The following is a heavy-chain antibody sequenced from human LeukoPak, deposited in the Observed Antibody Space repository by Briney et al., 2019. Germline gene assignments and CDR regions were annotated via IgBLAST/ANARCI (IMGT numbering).Heavy chain of an antibody. CDR3: ARAEYCSGGSCSTPFDY. D-gene: IGHD2-15*01. J-gene: IGHJ4*02. V-gene: IGHV3-7*01. CDR2: IKEDGSEK. Sequence: GGSLRLSCAASGFTFSRYWMSWVRQAPGKGLEWVANIKEDGSEKYYVDSVKGRFTISRDNSKNTLYLQMNSLRAEDTAVYYCARAEYCSGGSCSTPFDYWGQGTLVTVSS. CDR1: GFTFSRYW.